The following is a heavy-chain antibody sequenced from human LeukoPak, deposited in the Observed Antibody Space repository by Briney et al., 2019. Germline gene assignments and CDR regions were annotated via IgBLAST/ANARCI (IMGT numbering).Heavy chain of an antibody. Sequence: GGSLRLSCAASGVTFSSYAMSWVRQAPGKGLGRVSAISGSGGSTYYADSVKGRFTISRVNSKNTLYLQMNSLRAEDTAVYYCVCGSGSYYNQNWFDPWGQGTLVTVSS. CDR3: VCGSGSYYNQNWFDP. J-gene: IGHJ5*02. CDR1: GVTFSSYA. CDR2: ISGSGGST. D-gene: IGHD3-10*01. V-gene: IGHV3-23*01.